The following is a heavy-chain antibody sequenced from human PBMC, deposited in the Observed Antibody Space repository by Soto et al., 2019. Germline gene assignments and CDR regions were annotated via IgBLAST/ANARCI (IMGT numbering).Heavy chain of an antibody. Sequence: GGSLRLSCAASGFTFDDYAMHWVRQAPGKGLEWVSGISWNSGSIGYADSVKGRFTISRDNAKNSLYLQMNGLRAEDTALYYCAKGEVPYYDFWSGYSGYYYYYYYMDVWGKGTTVTVSS. V-gene: IGHV3-9*01. CDR1: GFTFDDYA. D-gene: IGHD3-3*01. CDR2: ISWNSGSI. J-gene: IGHJ6*03. CDR3: AKGEVPYYDFWSGYSGYYYYYYYMDV.